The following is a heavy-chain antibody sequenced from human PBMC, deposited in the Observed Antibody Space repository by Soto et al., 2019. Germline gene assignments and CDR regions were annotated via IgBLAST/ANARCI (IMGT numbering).Heavy chain of an antibody. CDR2: TYYRSKWYN. D-gene: IGHD6-19*01. CDR3: ARDLPWADPYIAVAGVLDY. CDR1: GDSVSSNSAA. Sequence: QTLSLTCAISGDSVSSNSAAWNWIRQSPSRGLEWLGRTYYRSKWYNDYAVSVKSRITINPDTSKNQFSLQLNSVTPEDTAVYYCARDLPWADPYIAVAGVLDYWGQGTLVTVSS. V-gene: IGHV6-1*01. J-gene: IGHJ4*02.